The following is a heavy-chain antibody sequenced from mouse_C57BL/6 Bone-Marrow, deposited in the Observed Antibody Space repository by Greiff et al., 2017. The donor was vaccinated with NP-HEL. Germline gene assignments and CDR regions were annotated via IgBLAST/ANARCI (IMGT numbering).Heavy chain of an antibody. V-gene: IGHV5-16*01. J-gene: IGHJ2*01. CDR1: GFTFSDYY. CDR3: ARARQVPYFDY. CDR2: INSDGSST. Sequence: EVQLQQSEGGLVQPGSSMKLSCTASGFTFSDYYMAWVRQVPGKGLEWVANINSDGSSTYYLDSLKSRSILSIDNAKNILYLQRISLESADTDSYYCARARQVPYFDYWGQGTTLTVSS.